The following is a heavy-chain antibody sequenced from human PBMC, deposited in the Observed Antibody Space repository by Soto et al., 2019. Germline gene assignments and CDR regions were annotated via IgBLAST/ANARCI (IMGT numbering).Heavy chain of an antibody. Sequence: GGSLRLSCAASGYALRDYSRNWIRQAPGKGLEWISYTGTSRKYTFYADSVRGRFSISRDDARNSVYLQLNSLRDEDTAVYHCVRDRDWAFDIWGQGTMVTVSS. D-gene: IGHD3-9*01. CDR3: VRDRDWAFDI. CDR1: GYALRDYS. V-gene: IGHV3-11*06. J-gene: IGHJ3*02. CDR2: TGTSRKYT.